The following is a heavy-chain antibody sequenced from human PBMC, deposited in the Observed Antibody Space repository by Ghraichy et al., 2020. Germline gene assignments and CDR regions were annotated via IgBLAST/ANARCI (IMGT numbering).Heavy chain of an antibody. Sequence: ESLNISCAASGFTFSSYWMSWVRQAPGKGLEWVANIKQDGSEKYYVDSVKGRFTISRDNAKNSLYLQMNSLRAEDTAVYYCASGSSFSGWYWYFDLWGRGTLVTVSS. D-gene: IGHD6-19*01. CDR2: IKQDGSEK. J-gene: IGHJ2*01. CDR1: GFTFSSYW. CDR3: ASGSSFSGWYWYFDL. V-gene: IGHV3-7*01.